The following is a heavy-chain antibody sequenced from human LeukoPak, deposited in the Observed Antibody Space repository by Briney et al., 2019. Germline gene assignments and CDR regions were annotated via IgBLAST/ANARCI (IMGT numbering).Heavy chain of an antibody. D-gene: IGHD6-19*01. V-gene: IGHV1-18*01. CDR1: GYTFTSYG. J-gene: IGHJ4*02. CDR3: ARVKAVQFDY. Sequence: VASVKVSCKASGYTFTSYGISWVRQAPGQGLEWMGWISVYNGNTNYAQKLQGRVTLTTDTSTSTAYMELRSLRSDDTAVYYCARVKAVQFDYWGQGTLVTVSS. CDR2: ISVYNGNT.